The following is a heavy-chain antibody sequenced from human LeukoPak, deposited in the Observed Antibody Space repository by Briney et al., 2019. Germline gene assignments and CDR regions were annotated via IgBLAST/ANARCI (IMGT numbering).Heavy chain of an antibody. CDR3: AAAAGTRAYYYYYMDV. V-gene: IGHV3-30*02. CDR2: IRYDGSNK. D-gene: IGHD6-13*01. CDR1: GFTFSSYG. J-gene: IGHJ6*03. Sequence: GGSLRLSCAASGFTFSSYGMHWVRQAPGKGLEWVAFIRYDGSNKYYADSVKGRFTISRDNSKNTLYLQMNSLRAEDTAVYYCAAAAGTRAYYYYYMDVWGKGTTVAVSS.